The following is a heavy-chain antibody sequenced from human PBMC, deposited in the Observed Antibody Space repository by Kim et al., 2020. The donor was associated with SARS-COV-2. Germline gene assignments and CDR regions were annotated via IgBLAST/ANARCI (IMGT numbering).Heavy chain of an antibody. CDR2: ISSSSAYK. CDR1: GVTFSSYS. Sequence: GGSLRLSCAASGVTFSSYSMNWVRQAPGKGLEWVALISSSSAYKYYGDSMKVRFTISRDNAQNSVYLQMNSLRADDTAVYYCARGRERCSSISCHPGWF. CDR3: ARGRERCSSISCHPGWF. D-gene: IGHD2-2*01. V-gene: IGHV3-21*01. J-gene: IGHJ5*01.